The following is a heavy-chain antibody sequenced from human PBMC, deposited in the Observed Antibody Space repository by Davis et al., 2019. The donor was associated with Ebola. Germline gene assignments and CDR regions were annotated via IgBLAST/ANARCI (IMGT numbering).Heavy chain of an antibody. Sequence: PSETLSLTCAISGDSVSSAGWNWIRQSPPRGLEWLGRTYYTSKWFNHYAESVKSRITINPDTSKNQFSLQLNSVTPEDTAVYYCVRGWGRIGMGVWGQGTTVTVSS. CDR1: GDSVSSAG. J-gene: IGHJ6*02. D-gene: IGHD1-26*01. CDR3: VRGWGRIGMGV. V-gene: IGHV6-1*01. CDR2: TYYTSKWFN.